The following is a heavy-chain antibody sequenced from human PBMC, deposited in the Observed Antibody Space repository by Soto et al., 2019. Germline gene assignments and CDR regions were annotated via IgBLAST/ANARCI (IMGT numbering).Heavy chain of an antibody. CDR3: AREQIRFLEWRGASLDY. CDR1: GFTFSSYS. V-gene: IGHV3-21*01. J-gene: IGHJ4*02. Sequence: ESGGGLVKPGGSLRLSCAASGFTFSSYSMNWVRQAPGKGLEWVSSISSSSSYIYYADSVKGRFTISRDNAKNSLYLQMNSLRAEDTAVYYCAREQIRFLEWRGASLDYWGQGTLVTVSS. D-gene: IGHD3-3*01. CDR2: ISSSSSYI.